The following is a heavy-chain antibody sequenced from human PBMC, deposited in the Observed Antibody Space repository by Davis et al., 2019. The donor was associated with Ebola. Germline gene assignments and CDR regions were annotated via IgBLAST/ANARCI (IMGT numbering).Heavy chain of an antibody. J-gene: IGHJ4*02. CDR3: ARSCSVSCSSFDS. CDR1: GGSFSGYF. CDR2: IGRGGST. Sequence: MPSETLSLTCGVYGGSFSGYFWSWIRQSPGKGLEWLGEIGRGGSTNYNPTLKNRLSLSVDTSKNQFSLELTPVTAADTAVYYCARSCSVSCSSFDSWGQGTPVTVPS. V-gene: IGHV4-34*01. D-gene: IGHD2-15*01.